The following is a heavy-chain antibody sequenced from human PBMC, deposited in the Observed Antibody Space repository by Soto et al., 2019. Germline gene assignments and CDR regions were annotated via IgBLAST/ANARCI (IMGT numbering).Heavy chain of an antibody. CDR1: GYTFTNFG. CDR3: ERGGTPIDY. J-gene: IGHJ4*02. V-gene: IGHV1-18*01. D-gene: IGHD3-16*01. Sequence: QVQRVQSGAEVKKPGASVKVSCKASGYTFTNFGISWVRQAPGQGLEWMGWISACNGNTNYAQKFQGRVTMTTDTSTSTAYMEVRSLRFDDTTVYYCERGGTPIDYWGQGTLVTVSS. CDR2: ISACNGNT.